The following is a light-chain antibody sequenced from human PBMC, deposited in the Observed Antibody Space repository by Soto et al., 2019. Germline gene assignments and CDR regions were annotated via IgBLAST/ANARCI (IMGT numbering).Light chain of an antibody. Sequence: EVVLTQSPATLSLSPGERATLSCRTSQSVSSYLAWYQQKPGQAPRLLIYDASNRATGIPARFSGSGSGTDFTLTISSLEPEDFAVYYCQHRSNWPLTFGGGTKVEIK. J-gene: IGKJ4*01. V-gene: IGKV3-11*01. CDR3: QHRSNWPLT. CDR2: DAS. CDR1: QSVSSY.